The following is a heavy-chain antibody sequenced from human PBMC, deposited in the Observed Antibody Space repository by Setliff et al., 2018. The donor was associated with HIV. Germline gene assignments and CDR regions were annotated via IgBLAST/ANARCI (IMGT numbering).Heavy chain of an antibody. CDR3: ARHVSPEYSDYAHWYFDL. V-gene: IGHV4-34*01. D-gene: IGHD5-12*01. CDR1: GESFSGYY. CDR2: VSYNGPT. Sequence: SETLSLTCAVYGESFSGYYWGWIRQPPGKGLEWIGSVSYNGPTYHNPSLKSRVASFIDTSKNHFSLYLNSVTAADTAVYYCARHVSPEYSDYAHWYFDLWGRGTLVTVSS. J-gene: IGHJ2*01.